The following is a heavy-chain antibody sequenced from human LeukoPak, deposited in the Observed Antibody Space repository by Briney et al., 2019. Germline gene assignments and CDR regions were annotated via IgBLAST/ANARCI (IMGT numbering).Heavy chain of an antibody. CDR3: ARRGYPTSPVGAFDI. CDR2: IKQDGTEK. CDR1: GFTFSTNW. J-gene: IGHJ3*02. Sequence: GGSLRLSCVASGFTFSTNWMNWVRQARGKGLEWVANIKQDGTEKYSLDSLRGRFTISRDKAKISLYLQMNSLRAEDTAVYYCARRGYPTSPVGAFDIWGQGTMVTVSS. V-gene: IGHV3-7*01. D-gene: IGHD3-22*01.